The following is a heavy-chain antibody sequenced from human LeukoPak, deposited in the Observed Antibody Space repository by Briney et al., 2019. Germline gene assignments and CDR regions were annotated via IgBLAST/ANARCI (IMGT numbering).Heavy chain of an antibody. CDR3: ARGPYSGSSSSAFDM. D-gene: IGHD1-26*01. Sequence: GGSLRLSCVASGFPFTDYYMSWTRQAPGKGLEWVSYISSSGTTIYYADSLKGRFTISRDNAKNSLYLQMNSLRAEDTAVYYCARGPYSGSSSSAFDMWGQGTMVTVSS. V-gene: IGHV3-11*01. J-gene: IGHJ3*02. CDR2: ISSSGTTI. CDR1: GFPFTDYY.